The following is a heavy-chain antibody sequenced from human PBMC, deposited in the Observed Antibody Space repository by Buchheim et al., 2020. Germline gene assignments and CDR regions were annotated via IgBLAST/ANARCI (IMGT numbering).Heavy chain of an antibody. CDR3: AKLGCGGDCMDY. V-gene: IGHV3-30*18. J-gene: IGHJ4*02. CDR2: ISYDGSNK. Sequence: QVQLVESGGGVVQPGRSLRLSCAASGFTFSSYGMHWVRQAPGKGLEWVAVISYDGSNKYYADSVKGRFTISRDNSKNTLYLQMNSLRAEDTAVYYCAKLGCGGDCMDYWGQGTL. D-gene: IGHD2-21*02. CDR1: GFTFSSYG.